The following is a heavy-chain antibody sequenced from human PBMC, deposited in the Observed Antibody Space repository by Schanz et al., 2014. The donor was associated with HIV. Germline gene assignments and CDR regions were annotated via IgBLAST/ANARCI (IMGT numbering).Heavy chain of an antibody. CDR3: ARSNYDILRARAYYYYYGLDV. CDR2: INPSSGGT. CDR1: GYTFTSYD. V-gene: IGHV1-2*02. J-gene: IGHJ6*02. Sequence: QVWLVQSGAEVKKPGASVKVSCKTSGYTFTSYDINWVRQAPGQGLEWMGWINPSSGGTNYAQKFQGRVTMTRDTSISTAYMELRGLTSEDTAVYFCARSNYDILRARAYYYYYGLDVWGQGTTVTVSS. D-gene: IGHD3-9*01.